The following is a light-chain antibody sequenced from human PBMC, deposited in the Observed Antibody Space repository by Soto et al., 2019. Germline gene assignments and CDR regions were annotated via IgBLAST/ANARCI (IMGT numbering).Light chain of an antibody. Sequence: IQMTQSPSFVSASVGDRVTFTCRAAEDIADWLAWYQQKPGKAPQLLISKASNLESGVPSRFGGSGSGTHFTLTISSLQPEDFATYFCQQASSCPWTFGQGTKV. CDR1: EDIADW. V-gene: IGKV1-12*01. J-gene: IGKJ1*01. CDR3: QQASSCPWT. CDR2: KAS.